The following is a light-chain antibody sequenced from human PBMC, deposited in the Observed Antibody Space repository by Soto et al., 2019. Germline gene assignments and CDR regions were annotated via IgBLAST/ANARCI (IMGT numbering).Light chain of an antibody. CDR2: AAS. V-gene: IGKV1-33*01. J-gene: IGKJ5*01. CDR1: QDITNL. Sequence: DLQMTQSPSSLSASIGDRVTITCQASQDITNLLNWYQQTPGKAPKLLIYAASNLETGVPSRFSGSGSGTDFTFTISSLQPEDIATYYCQQYDILTTFGQGTRLEMK. CDR3: QQYDILTT.